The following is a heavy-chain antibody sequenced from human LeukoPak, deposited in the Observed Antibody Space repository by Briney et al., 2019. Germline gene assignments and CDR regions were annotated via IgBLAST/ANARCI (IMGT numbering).Heavy chain of an antibody. Sequence: SETLSLTCAVYGGSFGVYYWSWFRQPPGKGLEWIGVINHSGRTSYNPSLKSRVTISVDTSKNQFSLKMSSVTAADTAVYYCARGLAAARVFAYWGQGNLVTVSS. CDR3: ARGLAAARVFAY. V-gene: IGHV4-34*01. CDR2: INHSGRT. CDR1: GGSFGVYY. J-gene: IGHJ4*02. D-gene: IGHD6-13*01.